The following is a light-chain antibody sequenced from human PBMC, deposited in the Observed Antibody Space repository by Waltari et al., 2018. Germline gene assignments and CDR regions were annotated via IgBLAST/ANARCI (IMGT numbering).Light chain of an antibody. V-gene: IGLV1-44*01. CDR1: RSTIGGNT. CDR2: INN. Sequence: QSVLTQPPSMSGTPGQTVTISCSGIRSTIGGNTVNWYQQLPGTAPKLLISINNKRPSGVPDRFSGSKSGTSASLAVSGLQSEDEADYYCSSWDDSLSGVVFGGGTKLTVL. CDR3: SSWDDSLSGVV. J-gene: IGLJ2*01.